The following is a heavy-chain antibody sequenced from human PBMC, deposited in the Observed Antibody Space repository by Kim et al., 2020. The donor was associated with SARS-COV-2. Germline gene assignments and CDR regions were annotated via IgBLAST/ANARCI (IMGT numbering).Heavy chain of an antibody. CDR1: GFTFSSSG. V-gene: IGHV3-48*02. CDR3: ARGGGLDV. CDR2: ISSSSSSI. J-gene: IGHJ6*02. Sequence: GGSLRLSCAASGFTFSSSGISWVRQAPGKGLEWLSYISSSSSSIFYADSVRGRFTISRDNAKNSLYLQMNSLRDEDTAVYYCARGGGLDVWGQGTTVTVSS.